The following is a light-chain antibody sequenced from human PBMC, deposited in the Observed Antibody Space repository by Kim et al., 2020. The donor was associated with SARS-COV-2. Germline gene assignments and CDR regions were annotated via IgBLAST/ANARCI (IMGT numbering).Light chain of an antibody. V-gene: IGLV2-14*03. CDR2: NVS. J-gene: IGLJ3*02. Sequence: QSALTQPASVSGSPGQSITISCTGTSTDVGGFNYVSWYQQHPGKAPRLMIYNVSNRSSGVSNRFSGSKSGNSASLTISGLQTEDEAHYYCCSYTSDNTWVFGGGTQLTVL. CDR3: CSYTSDNTWV. CDR1: STDVGGFNY.